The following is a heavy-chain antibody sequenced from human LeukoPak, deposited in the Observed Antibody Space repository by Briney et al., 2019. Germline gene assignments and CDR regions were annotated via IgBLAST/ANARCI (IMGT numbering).Heavy chain of an antibody. V-gene: IGHV4-59*01. CDR1: GGSISNYY. Sequence: SETLSLTCTVSGGSISNYYWSWIRQPPGKGLEWIGYIYYSGSTNYNPSLKSRVTISVDTSKNQFSLKLTSVTAADTAVYYCARGGQQLPPFQHWGQGTLVAVSS. J-gene: IGHJ1*01. D-gene: IGHD6-13*01. CDR2: IYYSGST. CDR3: ARGGQQLPPFQH.